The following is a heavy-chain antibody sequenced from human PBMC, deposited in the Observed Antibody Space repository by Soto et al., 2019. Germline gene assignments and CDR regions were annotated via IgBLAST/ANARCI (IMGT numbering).Heavy chain of an antibody. CDR1: GYTFTTYG. D-gene: IGHD1-1*01. CDR2: ISADNGNT. CDR3: ARAWEREVEERLDY. Sequence: QVQLVQSGAEVKKPGASVKVSCKTSGYTFTTYGISWVRQAPGQGLVWMGWISADNGNTNYAQKLQGRVTMTTDTSMSKAYMELKSLKSDDTAVYFCARAWEREVEERLDYRGQGTLLTVSS. J-gene: IGHJ4*02. V-gene: IGHV1-18*01.